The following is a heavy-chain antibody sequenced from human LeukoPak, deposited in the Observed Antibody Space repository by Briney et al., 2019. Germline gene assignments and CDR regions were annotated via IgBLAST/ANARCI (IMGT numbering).Heavy chain of an antibody. CDR1: GFTFSSYS. Sequence: GGSLRLSCAASGFTFSSYSMNWVRQAPGKGLEWVSPISSSGSYIYYADSVKGRFTISRDNAKNSLYLQMNSLRAEDTAVYYCARALYGSGSQYYFDYWGQGTLVTVSS. D-gene: IGHD3-10*01. V-gene: IGHV3-21*01. CDR2: ISSSGSYI. CDR3: ARALYGSGSQYYFDY. J-gene: IGHJ4*02.